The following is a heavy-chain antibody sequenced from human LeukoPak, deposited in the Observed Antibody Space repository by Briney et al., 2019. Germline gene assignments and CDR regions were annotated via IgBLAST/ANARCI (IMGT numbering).Heavy chain of an antibody. V-gene: IGHV3-11*06. J-gene: IGHJ4*02. CDR3: ARYGGGYYYIIDY. D-gene: IGHD3-22*01. Sequence: PGGSLRLSCAASGFTFSDYYMSWIRQAPGKGLERVSYISSSSTYTNYADSVKGRFTISRDNAKNSLYLQTNSLRAEDTAVYYCARYGGGYYYIIDYWGQGTLVTVSS. CDR1: GFTFSDYY. CDR2: ISSSSTYT.